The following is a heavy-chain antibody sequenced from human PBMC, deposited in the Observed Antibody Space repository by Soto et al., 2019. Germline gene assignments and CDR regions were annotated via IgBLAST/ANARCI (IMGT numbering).Heavy chain of an antibody. V-gene: IGHV6-1*01. CDR3: ARDRYSGYEDYYYGMDV. D-gene: IGHD5-12*01. Sequence: SQTLSLTCAISGDSVSSNSAAWHWIRQSPSRGLKWLGRTYYRTKWYNDYAVSVKSRITINPDTSKNQFSLQLNSVTPEDTAVYYCARDRYSGYEDYYYGMDVWGQGTKVTVS. CDR2: TYYRTKWYN. CDR1: GDSVSSNSAA. J-gene: IGHJ6*02.